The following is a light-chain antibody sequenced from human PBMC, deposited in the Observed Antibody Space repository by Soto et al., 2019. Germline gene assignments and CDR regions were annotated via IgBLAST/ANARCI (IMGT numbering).Light chain of an antibody. V-gene: IGLV1-47*01. Sequence: QSVLTQPPSASGTPGQRVTISCSGSSSNIGSNYVYWYQQLPGSAPKLLIYRNDQRPSGVPGRFSASKSGTAASLAISGLRSEDEADYHCAAWDDSLSAVVFGGGTKLTVL. J-gene: IGLJ2*01. CDR3: AAWDDSLSAVV. CDR1: SSNIGSNY. CDR2: RND.